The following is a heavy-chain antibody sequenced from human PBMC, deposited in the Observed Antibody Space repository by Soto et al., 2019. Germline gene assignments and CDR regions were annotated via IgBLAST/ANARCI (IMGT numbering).Heavy chain of an antibody. V-gene: IGHV4-61*02. D-gene: IGHD1-7*01. CDR2: IYTSGST. CDR3: ARDPYNWNYNYGMDV. CDR1: GDSISSRSYY. Sequence: SETLSLTCTVTGDSISSRSYYWSWIRQPAGKGLEWIGRIYTSGSTNYNPSLKSRVTMSVDTSKNQFSLKLSSVTAADTAVYYCARDPYNWNYNYGMDVWGQGTTVTVSS. J-gene: IGHJ6*02.